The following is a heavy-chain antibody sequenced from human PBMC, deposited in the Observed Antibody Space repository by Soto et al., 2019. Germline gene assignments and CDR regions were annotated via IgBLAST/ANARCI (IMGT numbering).Heavy chain of an antibody. CDR3: GLEPTGTGGFDY. J-gene: IGHJ4*02. V-gene: IGHV1-2*02. CDR2: IDLDSSHT. D-gene: IGHD7-27*01. CDR1: GHTFTGHH. Sequence: QVQLVQSGPEVKMPGASVKVFCKASGHTFTGHHMHWVRQAPGQGLEWMAYIDLDSSHTKYAQRFQGRVTTTRDTSITTAYMELSGLRSDDTALYYCGLEPTGTGGFDYWGQGTVLTVSS.